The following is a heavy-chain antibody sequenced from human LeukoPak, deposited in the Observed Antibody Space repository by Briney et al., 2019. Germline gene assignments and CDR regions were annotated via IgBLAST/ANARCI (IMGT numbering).Heavy chain of an antibody. Sequence: GASVKVSCKASGYTFTDYYMHWVRQAPGQGLEWMGWINPNSGGTNYAQKFQGRVTMTRDTSISTAYMELSRLRSDDTAVYYCARPLTPHYYYYMDVWGKGTTVTVSS. CDR2: INPNSGGT. J-gene: IGHJ6*03. CDR1: GYTFTDYY. CDR3: ARPLTPHYYYYMDV. V-gene: IGHV1-2*02.